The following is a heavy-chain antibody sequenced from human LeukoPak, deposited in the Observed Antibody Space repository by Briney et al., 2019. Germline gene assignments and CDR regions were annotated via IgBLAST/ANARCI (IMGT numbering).Heavy chain of an antibody. CDR2: MNPNSGNT. V-gene: IGHV1-8*03. D-gene: IGHD6-19*01. CDR3: AREEVTVAVHYFDY. J-gene: IGHJ4*02. CDR1: GYTFTSYD. Sequence: GASVKVSCKASGYTFTSYDINWVRQATGQGLEWMGWMNPNSGNTGYAQKFQGRVTITRNTSISTAYMELSSLRSEDTAVYYCAREEVTVAVHYFDYWGQGTLVTVSS.